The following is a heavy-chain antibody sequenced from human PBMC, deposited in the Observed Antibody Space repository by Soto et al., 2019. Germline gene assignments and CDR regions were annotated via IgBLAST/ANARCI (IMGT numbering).Heavy chain of an antibody. CDR3: ASGGIAAAEVVDY. D-gene: IGHD6-13*01. CDR2: IDPSDSYT. V-gene: IGHV5-10-1*01. J-gene: IGHJ4*02. Sequence: PGESLKISCKGSVYSFTSYWISWVRQMPGKGLEWMGRIDPSDSYTNYSPSFQGHVTISADKSISTAYLQWSSLKASDTAMYYCASGGIAAAEVVDYWGQGTLVTVSS. CDR1: VYSFTSYW.